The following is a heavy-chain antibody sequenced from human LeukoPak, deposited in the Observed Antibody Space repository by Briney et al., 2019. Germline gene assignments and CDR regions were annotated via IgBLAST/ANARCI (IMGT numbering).Heavy chain of an antibody. CDR3: ARGLVVTAIRAFDY. Sequence: SQTLSLTCTVSGGSISSGGYYWSWIRQPPGKGLEWIGEINHSGSTNYNPSLKSRVTISVDTSKNQFSLKLSSVTAADTAVYYCARGLVVTAIRAFDYWGQGTLVTVSS. D-gene: IGHD2-21*02. V-gene: IGHV4-30-2*01. CDR2: INHSGST. CDR1: GGSISSGGYY. J-gene: IGHJ4*02.